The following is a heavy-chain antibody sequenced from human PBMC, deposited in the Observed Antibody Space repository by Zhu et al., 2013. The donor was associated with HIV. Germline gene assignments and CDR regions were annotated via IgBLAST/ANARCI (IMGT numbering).Heavy chain of an antibody. CDR2: ISTYNGNT. J-gene: IGHJ5*02. CDR3: ATGVESSGSRNS. Sequence: QVQLVQSGAEVKKPGASVKVSYKASGYTFINYGIAWVRQAPGQGLEWMGWISTYNGNTNYAQKFQGRVTMTTDTSTSTAYMELRSLRSDDTAVYYCATGVESSGSRNSWGLGTLVTVSS. V-gene: IGHV1-18*01. CDR1: GYTFINYG. D-gene: IGHD1-26*01.